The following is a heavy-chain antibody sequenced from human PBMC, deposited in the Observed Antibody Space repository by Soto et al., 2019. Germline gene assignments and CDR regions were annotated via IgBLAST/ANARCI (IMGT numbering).Heavy chain of an antibody. CDR2: VNPNSGGT. Sequence: ASVKVSCKASGYTFTGYYMHWVRQAPGQGLEWMGWVNPNSGGTNYAQKFQGWVTMTRDTSISTAYMELSRLRSDDTAVYYCGREYSYGSYYYYGMDVWGQGTTVTVSS. CDR3: GREYSYGSYYYYGMDV. D-gene: IGHD5-18*01. V-gene: IGHV1-2*04. CDR1: GYTFTGYY. J-gene: IGHJ6*02.